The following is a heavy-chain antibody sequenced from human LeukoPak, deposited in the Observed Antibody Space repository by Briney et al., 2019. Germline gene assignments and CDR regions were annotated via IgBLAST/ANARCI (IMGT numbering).Heavy chain of an antibody. CDR1: GFTFSSYA. J-gene: IGHJ4*02. V-gene: IGHV3-23*01. Sequence: GGSLRLSCAASGFTFSSYAMSWVRQAPGKGLEGVSSILGSGGSDSTYYADSVKGRFTLSRDNSKNTLYLHMNSLRAEDTAVYYCAKEEWLGKMNFFDYWGQGSLVTVSS. CDR2: ILGSGGSDST. CDR3: AKEEWLGKMNFFDY. D-gene: IGHD3-3*01.